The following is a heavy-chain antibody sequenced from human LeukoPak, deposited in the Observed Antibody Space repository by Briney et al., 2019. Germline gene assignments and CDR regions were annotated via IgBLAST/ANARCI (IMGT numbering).Heavy chain of an antibody. CDR3: AALWDYYVSSGSVRNWFDP. D-gene: IGHD3-22*01. CDR1: GFTFSDYY. V-gene: IGHV3-11*04. Sequence: PGGSLRLSCAASGFTFSDYYMGWIRQAPGKGLKWGSDISSSGSTIYYADSVKGRFTISRDNAKNSLYLQMNSLRAEDTAVYYCAALWDYYVSSGSVRNWFDPWGQGTLVTVSS. CDR2: ISSSGSTI. J-gene: IGHJ5*02.